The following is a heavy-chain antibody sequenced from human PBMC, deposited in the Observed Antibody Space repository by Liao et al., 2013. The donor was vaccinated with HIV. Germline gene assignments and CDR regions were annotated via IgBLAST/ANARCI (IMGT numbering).Heavy chain of an antibody. J-gene: IGHJ6*03. Sequence: QVQLQESGPGLVKPSQTLSLTCTVSGGSISSGSYYWSWIRQPAGKGLEWIGRIFTSGSTNYNPSLKSRVTISVDTSKNQFSLKLSSVTAADTAVYYCAREGDSWYRGGYYYYMDVWGKGTTVTVSS. V-gene: IGHV4-61*02. CDR3: AREGDSWYRGGYYYYMDV. CDR1: GGSISSGSYY. CDR2: IFTSGST. D-gene: IGHD6-13*01.